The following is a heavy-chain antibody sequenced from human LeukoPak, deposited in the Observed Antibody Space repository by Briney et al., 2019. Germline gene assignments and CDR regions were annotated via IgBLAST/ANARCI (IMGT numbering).Heavy chain of an antibody. J-gene: IGHJ3*02. Sequence: PSETLSLTCTVSGGSISTSSYYWGWIRQPPGKGLEWIGSVYHSGSTYYNPSLKSRVTISVDTSKNQFSLKLSSVTAADTAVYYCARESSGDAFDIWGQGTMVTVSS. D-gene: IGHD1-26*01. CDR2: VYHSGST. V-gene: IGHV4-39*07. CDR3: ARESSGDAFDI. CDR1: GGSISTSSYY.